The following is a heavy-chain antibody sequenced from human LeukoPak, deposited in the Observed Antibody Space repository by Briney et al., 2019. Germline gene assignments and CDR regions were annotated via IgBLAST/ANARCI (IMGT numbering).Heavy chain of an antibody. CDR2: IYSSGNT. V-gene: IGHV4-59*08. CDR1: GVSISSFY. CDR3: ARQTNWFDT. J-gene: IGHJ5*02. Sequence: PSETLSLTCTVSGVSISSFYWSWVRQPPAKGLEWIGYIYSSGNTNYNPSLKSRVTISVDTSKNQFSLKLSSVTAADTAVYYCARQTNWFDTWGQGTLVTVSS.